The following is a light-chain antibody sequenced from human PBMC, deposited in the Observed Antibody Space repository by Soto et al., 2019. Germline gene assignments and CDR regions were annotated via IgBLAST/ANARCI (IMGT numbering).Light chain of an antibody. V-gene: IGKV3-20*01. CDR1: QSVSSSY. CDR2: RAS. Sequence: IAMAQSPATLCVSPGERATISCRASQSVSSSYLAWYQQKPGQAPKVPIYRASSTATGIPDRFSGSGSGTDFSLTICILEPEYFAVYYCQQYGSSPPNTLGQGTRLDI. J-gene: IGKJ5*01. CDR3: QQYGSSPPNT.